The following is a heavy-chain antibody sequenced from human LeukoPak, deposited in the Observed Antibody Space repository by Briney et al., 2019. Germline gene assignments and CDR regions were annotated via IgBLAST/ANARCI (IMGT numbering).Heavy chain of an antibody. CDR3: AKGSPGGYNPLDY. CDR2: IRGTDGYT. Sequence: GGSLRLSCAASGFTFNIYAMSWIRQAPGKGLEWFSTIRGTDGYTYYADSVKGRFTISRDNSKNTLYLQMNSLRAEDTAVYYCAKGSPGGYNPLDYWGQGTLVTVSS. V-gene: IGHV3-23*01. D-gene: IGHD5-12*01. J-gene: IGHJ4*02. CDR1: GFTFNIYA.